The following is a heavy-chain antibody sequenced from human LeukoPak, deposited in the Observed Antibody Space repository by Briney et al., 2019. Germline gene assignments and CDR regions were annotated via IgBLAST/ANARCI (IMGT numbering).Heavy chain of an antibody. CDR2: IIPIFGTA. V-gene: IGHV1-69*01. Sequence: VASVKVSCKACGGTFSSYAISWVRQAPGQGLEWMGGIIPIFGTANYAQKFQGRVTITADESTSTAYMELSSLRYEDTAVYYCARDTWDTASAFDIWGQGTMVTVSS. J-gene: IGHJ3*02. D-gene: IGHD5-18*01. CDR3: ARDTWDTASAFDI. CDR1: GGTFSSYA.